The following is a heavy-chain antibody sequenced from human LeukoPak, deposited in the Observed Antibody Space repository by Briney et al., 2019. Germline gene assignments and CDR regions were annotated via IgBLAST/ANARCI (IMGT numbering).Heavy chain of an antibody. D-gene: IGHD3-10*01. V-gene: IGHV1-18*01. CDR1: GYTFTSYG. CDR3: ARDLGYYGSGSYWDY. CDR2: FSACNGNT. J-gene: IGHJ4*02. Sequence: ASVKVSCKASGYTFTSYGISWVRQAPGQGLEWMGWFSACNGNTNYAQKLQGRVTMTTDTSTSTAYMELRSLRSDDTAVYYCARDLGYYGSGSYWDYWGQGTLVTVSS.